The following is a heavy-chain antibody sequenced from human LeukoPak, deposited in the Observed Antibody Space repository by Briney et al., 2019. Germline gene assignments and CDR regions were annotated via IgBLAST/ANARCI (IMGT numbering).Heavy chain of an antibody. CDR2: ISSSSSYI. CDR1: GFTFSSYS. J-gene: IGHJ4*02. V-gene: IGHV3-21*01. Sequence: PGGSLRLSCGASGFTFSSYSMNWVRQAPGKGLEWVSSISSSSSYIYYADSVKGRFTISRDNAKNSLYLQMNSLRAEDTAVYCCARVLRRMLAEDFDYWGQGTLVTVSS. D-gene: IGHD2-8*01. CDR3: ARVLRRMLAEDFDY.